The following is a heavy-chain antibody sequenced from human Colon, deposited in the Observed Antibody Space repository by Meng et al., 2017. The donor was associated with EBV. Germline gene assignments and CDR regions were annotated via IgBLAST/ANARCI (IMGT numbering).Heavy chain of an antibody. V-gene: IGHV4-39*01. CDR1: GGSVSNIGHH. Sequence: GPGVRYPTPPCAFTGFYFGGSVSNIGHHSRWDCQPRGKGLGCIGAIYHCGGTSNTPSIQCRVNLFVDTSKNQFSLMLTSVTATDTAVYYCARRHGGSRRDCWGQGTLVTVSS. CDR3: ARRHGGSRRDC. J-gene: IGHJ4*02. D-gene: IGHD3-10*01. CDR2: IYHCGGT.